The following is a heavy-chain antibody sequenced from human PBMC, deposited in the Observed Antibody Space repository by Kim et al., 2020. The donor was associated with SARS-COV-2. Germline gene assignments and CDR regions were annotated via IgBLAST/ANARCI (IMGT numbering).Heavy chain of an antibody. D-gene: IGHD1-1*01. CDR3: AKDLRAGGRYYYGMDV. Sequence: GGSLRLSCAASGFTFDDYAMHWVRQAPGKGLEWVSGISWNSGSIGYADSVKGRFTISRDNAKNSLYLQMNSLRAEDTALYYCAKDLRAGGRYYYGMDVWGQGTTVTVSS. CDR1: GFTFDDYA. J-gene: IGHJ6*02. CDR2: ISWNSGSI. V-gene: IGHV3-9*01.